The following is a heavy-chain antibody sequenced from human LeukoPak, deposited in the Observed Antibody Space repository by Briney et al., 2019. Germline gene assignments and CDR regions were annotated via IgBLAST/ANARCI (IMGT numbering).Heavy chain of an antibody. Sequence: GGSLRLSCAASGFTFSNHAMSWVRQAPGKGLQWVAVISGGGRTTEYEDFVKGRFTISRDNSKNTLSLQMNSLTVEDTAIYFCAKDVVVKRYIDFWGQGTLVTVSS. CDR3: AKDVVVKRYIDF. D-gene: IGHD2-15*01. CDR2: ISGGGRTT. CDR1: GFTFSNHA. V-gene: IGHV3-23*01. J-gene: IGHJ4*02.